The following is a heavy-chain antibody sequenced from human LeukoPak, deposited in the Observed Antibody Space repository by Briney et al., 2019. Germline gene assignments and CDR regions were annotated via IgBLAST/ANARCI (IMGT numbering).Heavy chain of an antibody. CDR1: GFTFSSYE. V-gene: IGHV3-21*01. Sequence: GGSLRLSCAASGFTFSSYEMNWVRQAPGKGLKWVSSISSSSSYIYYADSVKGRFTISRDNAKNSLYLQMNSLRAEDTAVYYCARDNPEYQLLYDYWGQGTLVTVSS. CDR3: ARDNPEYQLLYDY. D-gene: IGHD2-2*01. J-gene: IGHJ4*02. CDR2: ISSSSSYI.